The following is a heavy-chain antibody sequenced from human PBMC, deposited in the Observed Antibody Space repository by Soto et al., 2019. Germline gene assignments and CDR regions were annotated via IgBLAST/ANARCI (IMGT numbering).Heavy chain of an antibody. CDR2: ISSSSSYT. D-gene: IGHD6-6*01. CDR1: GFTFSDYY. V-gene: IGHV3-11*06. Sequence: PGGSLRLSCAASGFTFSDYYMSWIRQAPGKGLEWVSYISSSSSYTNYADSVKGRFTISRDNAKNSLYLQMNSLRAEDTAVYYCASTSSSSGYYYYGMDVWGQGTTVTVSS. J-gene: IGHJ6*02. CDR3: ASTSSSSGYYYYGMDV.